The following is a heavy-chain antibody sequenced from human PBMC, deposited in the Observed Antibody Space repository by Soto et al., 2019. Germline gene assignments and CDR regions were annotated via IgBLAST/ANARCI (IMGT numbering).Heavy chain of an antibody. J-gene: IGHJ5*02. D-gene: IGHD6-13*01. CDR1: GFTFSSYA. Sequence: GGSLRLSCAAPGFTFSSYAMPWVRQAPGKGLEWVAVISYDGSNKYYADSVKGRFTISRDNSKNTLYLQMNSLRAEDTAVYYCASSLGSSWTNWFDPWGQGTLVTVSS. CDR3: ASSLGSSWTNWFDP. V-gene: IGHV3-30-3*01. CDR2: ISYDGSNK.